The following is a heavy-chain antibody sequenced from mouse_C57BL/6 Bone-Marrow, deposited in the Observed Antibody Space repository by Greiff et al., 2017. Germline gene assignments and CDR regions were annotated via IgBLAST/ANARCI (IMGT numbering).Heavy chain of an antibody. V-gene: IGHV5-17*01. D-gene: IGHD1-1*01. CDR3: ARPIYYFHAMDY. CDR2: ISSGSSTI. J-gene: IGHJ4*01. Sequence: VQLKESGGGLVKPGGSLKLSCAASGFTFSDYGMHWVRQAPEKGLEWVAYISSGSSTIYYADTVKGRFTISRDNAKNTLFLQMTSLRSEDTAMYYCARPIYYFHAMDYWGQGTSVTVSS. CDR1: GFTFSDYG.